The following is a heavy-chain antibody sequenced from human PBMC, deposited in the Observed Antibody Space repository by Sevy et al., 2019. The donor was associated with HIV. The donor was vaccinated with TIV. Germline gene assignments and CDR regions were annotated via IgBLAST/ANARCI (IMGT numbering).Heavy chain of an antibody. CDR1: GFTFSSYA. CDR2: ISYDGSNK. V-gene: IGHV3-30-3*01. Sequence: GGSLRLSCAASGFTFSSYAMHWVRQAPGKGLEWVAVISYDGSNKYYADSVKGRFTISRDNSKNTLYLQMNSLRAEDTAVYYSARGTGYYDSSGYSDYWGQGTLVTVSS. CDR3: ARGTGYYDSSGYSDY. D-gene: IGHD3-22*01. J-gene: IGHJ4*02.